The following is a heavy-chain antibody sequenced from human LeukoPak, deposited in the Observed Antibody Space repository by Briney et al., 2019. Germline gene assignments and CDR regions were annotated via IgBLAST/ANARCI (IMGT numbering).Heavy chain of an antibody. J-gene: IGHJ1*01. D-gene: IGHD3-22*01. CDR3: ASTPRGYYYDSSGYYYVGYFQH. V-gene: IGHV4-61*02. Sequence: TLSLTCTVSGGSISSGRYYWSWIRQPPGKGLGWIWRIYTSGSTNYNPSLKSRVTISVDTSKNQFSLKLSSVTAADTAVYYCASTPRGYYYDSSGYYYVGYFQHWGQGTLVTVSS. CDR1: GGSISSGRYY. CDR2: IYTSGST.